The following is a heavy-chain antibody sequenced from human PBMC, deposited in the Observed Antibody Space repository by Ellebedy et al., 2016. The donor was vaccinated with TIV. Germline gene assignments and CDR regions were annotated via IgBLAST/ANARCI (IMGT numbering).Heavy chain of an antibody. CDR2: ISSSSSYI. J-gene: IGHJ4*02. Sequence: GGSLRLSXAASGFTFSSYSMNWVRQAPGKGLEWVSSISSSSSYIYYADSVKGRFTISRDNAKNSLYLQMNSLRAEDTAVYYCARVEGWELYGYWGQGTLVTVSS. D-gene: IGHD1-26*01. V-gene: IGHV3-21*01. CDR3: ARVEGWELYGY. CDR1: GFTFSSYS.